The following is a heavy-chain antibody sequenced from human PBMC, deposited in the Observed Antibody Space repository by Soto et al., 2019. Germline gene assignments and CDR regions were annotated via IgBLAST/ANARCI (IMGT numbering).Heavy chain of an antibody. V-gene: IGHV1-3*04. Sequence: ASVKVSCKTSGYTFTYYALHWVRQAPGQGLEWMGWINTGNGKTKYSQNFQGRLTITRDTSATTLYMELSSQRSEDTTVYYCVRFSGIPVWGQGTLVTVSS. J-gene: IGHJ4*02. CDR1: GYTFTYYA. D-gene: IGHD1-1*01. CDR2: INTGNGKT. CDR3: VRFSGIPV.